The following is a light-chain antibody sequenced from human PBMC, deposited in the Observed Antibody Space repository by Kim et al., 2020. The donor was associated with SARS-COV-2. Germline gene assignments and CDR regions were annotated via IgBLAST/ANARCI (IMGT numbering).Light chain of an antibody. Sequence: DIQMTQSPSTLSASVGDRVTITCRATQSINSWLAWYQQKSGKAPKLLIHRASTLESGVPSRFSSSESGTEFTLTISSLQPDDFATYYCQQSNTNPWTFGQGTKVDIK. V-gene: IGKV1-5*03. CDR3: QQSNTNPWT. CDR2: RAS. CDR1: QSINSW. J-gene: IGKJ1*01.